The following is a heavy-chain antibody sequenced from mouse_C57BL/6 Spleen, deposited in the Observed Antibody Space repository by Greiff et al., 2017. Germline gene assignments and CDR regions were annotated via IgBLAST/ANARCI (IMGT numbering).Heavy chain of an antibody. Sequence: QVQLQQSGAELVRPGASVTMSCTASGYTFTSYNMHWVKQTPRQGLEWIGAIYPGNGDTSYNQKFKGKATLTVDKSSSTAYMQLSSLTSEDSAVYCCARPYYYGSKDYAMDYWGQGTSVTVSS. CDR1: GYTFTSYN. D-gene: IGHD1-1*01. J-gene: IGHJ4*01. CDR3: ARPYYYGSKDYAMDY. CDR2: IYPGNGDT. V-gene: IGHV1-12*01.